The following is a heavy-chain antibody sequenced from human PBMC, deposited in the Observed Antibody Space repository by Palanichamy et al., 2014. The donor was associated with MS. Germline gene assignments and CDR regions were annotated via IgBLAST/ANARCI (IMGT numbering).Heavy chain of an antibody. CDR2: ISGSGGST. D-gene: IGHD3-16*02. V-gene: IGHV3-23*01. CDR3: AKDRVITFGGVIVNMNFDY. CDR1: GFTFSSYA. Sequence: EVQLLESGGGLVQPGGSLRLSCAASGFTFSSYAMSWVRQAPGKGLEWVSAISGSGGSTYYADPVKGRFTISRDNSKNTLYLQMNSLRAEDTAVYYCAKDRVITFGGVIVNMNFDYWGQGTLVTVSS. J-gene: IGHJ4*02.